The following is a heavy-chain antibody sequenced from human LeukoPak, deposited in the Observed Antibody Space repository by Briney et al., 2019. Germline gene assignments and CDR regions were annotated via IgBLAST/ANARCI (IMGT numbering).Heavy chain of an antibody. CDR2: VYYGGNT. V-gene: IGHV4-59*01. CDR1: GGSITTYY. J-gene: IGHJ5*02. D-gene: IGHD2-2*01. CDR3: ARDHLLVTAARGNWFDP. Sequence: PSETLSLTCTVSGGSITTYYWSWIRQPPGKGLEWIGYVYYGGNTNYNPSLQSRVTISADTSKNQFSLKLTSVTAADTAVYYCARDHLLVTAARGNWFDPWGQGTLVTASS.